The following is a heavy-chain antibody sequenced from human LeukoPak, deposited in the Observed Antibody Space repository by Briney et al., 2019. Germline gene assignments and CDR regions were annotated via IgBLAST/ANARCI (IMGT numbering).Heavy chain of an antibody. CDR1: GFSFGTFG. CDR2: IGYGGDNK. CDR3: ARYGPGESDAFDI. V-gene: IGHV3-30*19. D-gene: IGHD3-10*01. J-gene: IGHJ3*02. Sequence: GGSLRLSCVASGFSFGTFGMHWVRQPPGKGLEWVTFIGYGGDNKYYADSVKGRFTISRDNSKSTVSLQMTSLTPEDTAVYYCARYGPGESDAFDIWGQGTMVTVSS.